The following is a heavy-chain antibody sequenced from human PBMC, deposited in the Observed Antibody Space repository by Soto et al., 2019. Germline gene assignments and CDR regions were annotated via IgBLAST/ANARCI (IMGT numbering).Heavy chain of an antibody. CDR2: ISSSSSYI. V-gene: IGHV3-21*01. D-gene: IGHD3-16*02. CDR3: ASGSGPFMITFGGVIGEFDY. Sequence: GGSLRLSCAASGFTFSSYSMNWVRQAPGKGLEWVSSISSSSSYIYYADSVKGRFTISRDNAKNSLYLQMNSLRAEDTAVYYCASGSGPFMITFGGVIGEFDYWGQGTLVTVSS. J-gene: IGHJ4*02. CDR1: GFTFSSYS.